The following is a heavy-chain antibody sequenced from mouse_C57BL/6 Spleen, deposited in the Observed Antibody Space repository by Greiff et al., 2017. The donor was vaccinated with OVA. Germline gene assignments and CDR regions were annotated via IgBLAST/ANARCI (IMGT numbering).Heavy chain of an antibody. Sequence: VQVVESGPELVKPGASVKISCKASGYAFSSSWMNWVKQRPAKGLEWIGRIYPGDGDTNYNGKFKGKATLTADKSSSTAYMQLSSLTSEDSAVYFCARSPWDWYFDVWGTGTTVTVSS. CDR3: ARSPWDWYFDV. CDR1: GYAFSSSW. V-gene: IGHV1-82*01. CDR2: IYPGDGDT. J-gene: IGHJ1*03.